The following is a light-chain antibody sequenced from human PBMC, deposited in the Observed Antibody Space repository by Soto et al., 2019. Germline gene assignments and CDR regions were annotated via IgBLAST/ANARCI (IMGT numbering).Light chain of an antibody. CDR2: DVN. V-gene: IGLV2-14*01. J-gene: IGLJ1*01. CDR3: SSYKSSSTLPDV. CDR1: NSDVGGYNL. Sequence: QSALTQPASVSGSPGQSITISCTGTNSDVGGYNLVSWYQQYPDKAPKLMIFDVNTRPSGVSNRFSGSKSGNTASLTISGLQAEDEADYYCSSYKSSSTLPDVFGTGTKLTVL.